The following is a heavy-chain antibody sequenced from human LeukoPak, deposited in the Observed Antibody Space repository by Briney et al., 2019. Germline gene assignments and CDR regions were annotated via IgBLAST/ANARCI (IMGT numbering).Heavy chain of an antibody. CDR2: ISGSAGSS. CDR1: GFTFSSYA. J-gene: IGHJ4*02. V-gene: IGHV3-23*01. Sequence: PGGSLRLSCAASGFTFSSYAMSRVRQAPGKGLEWVSVISGSAGSSFSADSVKGRFTISRDNSKNTLYLQMNSLRVEDTAVYYCAKESAYCGSDCRSLSDHWGQGTPVTVSS. CDR3: AKESAYCGSDCRSLSDH. D-gene: IGHD2-21*02.